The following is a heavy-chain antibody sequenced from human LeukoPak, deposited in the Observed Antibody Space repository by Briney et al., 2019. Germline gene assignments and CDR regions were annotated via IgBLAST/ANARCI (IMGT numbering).Heavy chain of an antibody. CDR2: INHSGST. CDR1: GGSFGGYY. J-gene: IGHJ5*02. CDR3: ARVPRLYYYGSGRRYNWFDP. V-gene: IGHV4-34*01. D-gene: IGHD3-10*01. Sequence: PSETLSLTCAVYGGSFGGYYWSWIRQPPGKGLEWIGEINHSGSTNYNPSLKSRVTISVDTSKNQFSLKLSSVTAADTAVYYCARVPRLYYYGSGRRYNWFDPWGQGTLVTVSS.